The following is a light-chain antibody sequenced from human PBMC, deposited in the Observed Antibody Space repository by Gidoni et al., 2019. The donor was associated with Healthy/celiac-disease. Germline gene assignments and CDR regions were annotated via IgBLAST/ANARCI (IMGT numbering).Light chain of an antibody. V-gene: IGKV1-9*01. Sequence: IQLTQSPSSLSASVGDRVTITCRASQGISSYLAWYQQKPGKAPKLLIDAASTLQSGVPSRFSGSGSGTDFTLTSSSLQPEDFATYYCQQLNSYPITFGQGTRLEIK. CDR3: QQLNSYPIT. CDR1: QGISSY. J-gene: IGKJ5*01. CDR2: AAS.